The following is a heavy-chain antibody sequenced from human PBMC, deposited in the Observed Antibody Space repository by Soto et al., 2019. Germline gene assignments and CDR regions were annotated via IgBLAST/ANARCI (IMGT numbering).Heavy chain of an antibody. V-gene: IGHV4-34*01. CDR1: GGSFSGYY. D-gene: IGHD3-3*01. CDR3: ARGGPFGVVIHIIKVVDY. Sequence: PSETLSLTCAVYGGSFSGYYWSWIRQPPGKRLEWIGDINHSGSTNYNPSLKSRVTISVDTSKNQFSLKLSSVTAADTAVYYCARGGPFGVVIHIIKVVDYWGQGTLVTVAS. CDR2: INHSGST. J-gene: IGHJ4*02.